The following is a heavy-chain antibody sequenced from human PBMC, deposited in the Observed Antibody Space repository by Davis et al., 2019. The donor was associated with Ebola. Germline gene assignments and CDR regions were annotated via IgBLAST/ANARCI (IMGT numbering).Heavy chain of an antibody. J-gene: IGHJ4*02. D-gene: IGHD5-12*01. Sequence: GESLKISCAASGFTFRTYSMNWVRQAPGKGLEWVSYISGNMAEIYYADSVKGRFTISRDKSRNTVYLQMDSLRADDTAFYYCAGGGYTGFRDSWGQGTLVTVSS. CDR2: ISGNMAEI. CDR1: GFTFRTYS. CDR3: AGGGYTGFRDS. V-gene: IGHV3-21*04.